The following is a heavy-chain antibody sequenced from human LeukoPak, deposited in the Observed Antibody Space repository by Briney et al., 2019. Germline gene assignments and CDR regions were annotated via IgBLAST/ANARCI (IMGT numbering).Heavy chain of an antibody. CDR3: ASAYYYDSSGYSPAYFQH. D-gene: IGHD3-22*01. V-gene: IGHV1-3*01. CDR2: INAGNGNT. J-gene: IGHJ1*01. Sequence: ASVKVSCKASGYTFTSHAMHWVRQAPGQRLEWMGWINAGNGNTKYSQKFQGRVTITRDTSASTDYMELSSLRSEDTAVYYCASAYYYDSSGYSPAYFQHWGQGTLVTVSS. CDR1: GYTFTSHA.